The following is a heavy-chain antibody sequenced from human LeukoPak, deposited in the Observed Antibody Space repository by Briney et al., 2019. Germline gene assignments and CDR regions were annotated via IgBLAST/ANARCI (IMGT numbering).Heavy chain of an antibody. CDR2: IIPIFGTA. D-gene: IGHD5-18*01. J-gene: IGHJ4*01. CDR3: ARGVDTAMVSFYY. Sequence: SVKVSCKASGGTFSSYAISWVRQAPGQGLEWMGGIIPIFGTANYAQKFQGRVTITADESTSTAYMELSSLRSEDTAGYYCARGVDTAMVSFYYWGQGTLVNVSS. V-gene: IGHV1-69*01. CDR1: GGTFSSYA.